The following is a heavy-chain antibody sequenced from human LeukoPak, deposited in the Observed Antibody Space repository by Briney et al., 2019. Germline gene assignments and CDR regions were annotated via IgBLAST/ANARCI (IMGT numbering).Heavy chain of an antibody. CDR2: IWYDGSNK. D-gene: IGHD6-13*01. CDR3: AKNIAAADSSGYYYYYMDV. V-gene: IGHV3-30*02. J-gene: IGHJ6*03. Sequence: GGSLRLSCAASGFTFSDYTIHWVRQAPGKGLEWVAVIWYDGSNKYYADSVKGRFTISRDNSKNTLYLQMNSLRAEDTAVYYCAKNIAAADSSGYYYYYMDVWGKGTTVTVSS. CDR1: GFTFSDYT.